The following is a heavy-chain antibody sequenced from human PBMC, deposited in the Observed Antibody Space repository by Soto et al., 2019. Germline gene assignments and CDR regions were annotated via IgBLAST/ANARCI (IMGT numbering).Heavy chain of an antibody. CDR1: GFTFSSYG. Sequence: PGGSLRLSCAASGFTFSSYGMHWVRQAPGKGLEWVAVIWYDGSNKYYADSVKGRFTISRDNSKNTLYLQMNSLRAEDTAVYYCARDQGWIQLWLSRHFYGMDVWGQGTTVTVSS. J-gene: IGHJ6*02. CDR2: IWYDGSNK. V-gene: IGHV3-33*01. D-gene: IGHD5-18*01. CDR3: ARDQGWIQLWLSRHFYGMDV.